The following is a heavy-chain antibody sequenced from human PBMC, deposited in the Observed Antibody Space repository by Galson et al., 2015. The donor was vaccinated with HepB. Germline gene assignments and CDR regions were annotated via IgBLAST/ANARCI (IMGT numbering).Heavy chain of an antibody. CDR2: IWFDGSNK. Sequence: SLRLSCATSGFTFSTYGMHWVRQAPGKGLEWVAVIWFDGSNKYYADSVKGRFTISRDNSMDTLYLLMNSLRAEDTAVYYCAAVYDNSGYYAHWGQGTLVSVSS. J-gene: IGHJ4*02. CDR3: AAVYDNSGYYAH. V-gene: IGHV3-33*01. D-gene: IGHD3-22*01. CDR1: GFTFSTYG.